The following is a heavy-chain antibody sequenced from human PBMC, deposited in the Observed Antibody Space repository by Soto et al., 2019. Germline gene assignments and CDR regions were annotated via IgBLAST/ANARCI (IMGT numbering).Heavy chain of an antibody. D-gene: IGHD3-3*01. Sequence: GGSLRLSCAASGFTFSSYVMSWVRQAPGKGLEWVSAISGSGGSTYYADSVKGRFTISRDNSKNTLYPQMNSLRAEDTAVYYCAKGPVITIFGVVTGVLDPWGQGTLVTVSS. CDR1: GFTFSSYV. J-gene: IGHJ5*02. CDR2: ISGSGGST. CDR3: AKGPVITIFGVVTGVLDP. V-gene: IGHV3-23*01.